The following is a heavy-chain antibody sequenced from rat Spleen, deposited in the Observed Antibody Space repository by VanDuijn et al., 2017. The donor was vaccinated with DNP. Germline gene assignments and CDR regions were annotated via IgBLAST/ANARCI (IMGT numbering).Heavy chain of an antibody. Sequence: QVQLKESGPGLVQPSQTLSLPCTVSGFSLTSYSVSWVRQPSGKGLEWIAAISSGGNTYYNSALKSRLSISRDTSKSQVFLKMNSLQTDETAIYFCSRLTIAATVHWGQGIMVTVSS. CDR2: ISSGGNT. CDR1: GFSLTSYS. J-gene: IGHJ2*01. CDR3: SRLTIAATVH. V-gene: IGHV2-6*01. D-gene: IGHD1-2*01.